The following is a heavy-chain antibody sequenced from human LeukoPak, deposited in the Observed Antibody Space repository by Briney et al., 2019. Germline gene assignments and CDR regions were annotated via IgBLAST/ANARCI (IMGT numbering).Heavy chain of an antibody. Sequence: PGGSLRLSCAASGFTFSSYAMHWVRQAPGKGLEYVSAISSNGGSTYYANSVKGRFTISRDNSKNTLYLQMGSLRAEDMAVYYCARDIETYYYDSSGYYYVADYWGQGTLVTVSS. CDR3: ARDIETYYYDSSGYYYVADY. D-gene: IGHD3-22*01. CDR2: ISSNGGST. CDR1: GFTFSSYA. J-gene: IGHJ4*02. V-gene: IGHV3-64*01.